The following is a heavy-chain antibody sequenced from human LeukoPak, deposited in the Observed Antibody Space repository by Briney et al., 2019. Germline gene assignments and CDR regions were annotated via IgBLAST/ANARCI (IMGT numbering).Heavy chain of an antibody. Sequence: GGSLRLSCAASGFTFSSYAMHWVRQAPGKGPEWVAVISYDGSNKYYADSVKGRFTISRDNSKNTLYLQMNSLRAEDTAVYYCARGYYYDSSGYTASRHWGQGTLVTVSS. V-gene: IGHV3-30*04. CDR1: GFTFSSYA. CDR3: ARGYYYDSSGYTASRH. J-gene: IGHJ4*02. D-gene: IGHD3-22*01. CDR2: ISYDGSNK.